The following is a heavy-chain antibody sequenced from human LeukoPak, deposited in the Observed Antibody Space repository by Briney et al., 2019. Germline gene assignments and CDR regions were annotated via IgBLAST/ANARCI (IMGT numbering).Heavy chain of an antibody. J-gene: IGHJ4*02. CDR2: IWYDGSNK. V-gene: IGHV3-33*08. Sequence: GGSLRLSCAASGFTFSGYAMHWVRQAPGKGLEWVAVIWYDGSNKYYADSVKGRFTISRDNSKNTLYLQMNSLRAEDTAVYYCAREDNYGSGSYYFDYWGQGTLVTVSS. D-gene: IGHD3-10*01. CDR3: AREDNYGSGSYYFDY. CDR1: GFTFSGYA.